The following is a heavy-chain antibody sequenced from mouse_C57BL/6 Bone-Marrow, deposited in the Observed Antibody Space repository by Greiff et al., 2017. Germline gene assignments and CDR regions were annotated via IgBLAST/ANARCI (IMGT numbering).Heavy chain of an antibody. CDR2: IYPGNSDT. D-gene: IGHD1-1*01. J-gene: IGHJ2*01. Sequence: VQLQQPGAELVKPGASVKLSCKASGYTFTSYWMHWVKQRPGQGLEWIGAIYPGNSDTSYNQKFKGKAKLTAVTSASTAYMELSSLTNEDSAVYYCTKGFYYYGSSYDYWGQGTTLTVSS. CDR3: TKGFYYYGSSYDY. CDR1: GYTFTSYW. V-gene: IGHV1-5*01.